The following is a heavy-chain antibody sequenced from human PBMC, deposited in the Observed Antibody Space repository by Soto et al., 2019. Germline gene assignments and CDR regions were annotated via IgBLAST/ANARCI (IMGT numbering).Heavy chain of an antibody. Sequence: PSETLSLTCTVSGGSVTSSSYYWGWIRQPPGKGPEWIGSIYYDGTTYYNPSLKSRVTISVDKSKNQFSLKVSSVTAADTAVYYCARGGNYDILTGFPYYFAYWGQGTLVTVSS. CDR2: IYYDGTT. D-gene: IGHD3-9*01. CDR1: GGSVTSSSYY. V-gene: IGHV4-39*07. CDR3: ARGGNYDILTGFPYYFAY. J-gene: IGHJ4*02.